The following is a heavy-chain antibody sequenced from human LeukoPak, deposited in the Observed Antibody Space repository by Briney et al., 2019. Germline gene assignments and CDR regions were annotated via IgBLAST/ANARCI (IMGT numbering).Heavy chain of an antibody. Sequence: GASVKASCKASGYTFTSYGISWVRQAPGQGLEWMGWISAYNGNTNYAQKLQGRVTMTTDTSTSTAYMELRSLRSDDTAVYYCARDSSLGYSSGWPDYWGQGTLVTVSS. J-gene: IGHJ4*02. D-gene: IGHD6-19*01. CDR2: ISAYNGNT. V-gene: IGHV1-18*01. CDR1: GYTFTSYG. CDR3: ARDSSLGYSSGWPDY.